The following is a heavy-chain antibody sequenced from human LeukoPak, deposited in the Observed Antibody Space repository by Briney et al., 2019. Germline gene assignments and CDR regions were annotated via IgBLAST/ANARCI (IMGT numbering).Heavy chain of an antibody. D-gene: IGHD6-19*01. Sequence: SVKVSCKASGYTFTGYYMHWVRQAPGQGLEWMGGIIPIFGTANYAQKFQGRVTITANKSTSTAYMELSSLRSEDTAVYYCAGDTGYSSGWLAARLGYYYYYYMDVWGKGTTVTVSS. J-gene: IGHJ6*03. CDR1: GYTFTGYY. CDR3: AGDTGYSSGWLAARLGYYYYYYMDV. CDR2: IIPIFGTA. V-gene: IGHV1-69*06.